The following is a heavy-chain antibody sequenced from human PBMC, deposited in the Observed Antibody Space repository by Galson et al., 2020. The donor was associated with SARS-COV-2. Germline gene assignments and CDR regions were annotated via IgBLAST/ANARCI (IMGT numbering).Heavy chain of an antibody. Sequence: SETLSLTCAVSGYSISTTNYWGWVRQPPGKGLEWIVSIYPSGSTYYNPSLKSRVTISLDTSRNQFSLTLHSVTAADTALYYCARQGVNMIVLVTVPGWFFDLWGRGTLVSVSS. CDR1: GYSISTTNY. V-gene: IGHV4-38-2*01. CDR2: IYPSGST. J-gene: IGHJ2*01. CDR3: ARQGVNMIVLVTVPGWFFDL. D-gene: IGHD3-22*01.